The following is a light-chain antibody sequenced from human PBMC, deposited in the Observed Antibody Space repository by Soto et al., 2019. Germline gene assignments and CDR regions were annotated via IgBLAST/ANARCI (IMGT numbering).Light chain of an antibody. CDR2: AAS. V-gene: IGKV1-39*01. Sequence: DIQMTQSPSSLSASVGDRVIFTCRASQRINNYLNWYQQKPGKAPKLLIYAASSLQSGVPSRFSGSGSGTDFTLTISSLEPEDFAVYYCQQRSDWPLTFGGGTKVDIK. J-gene: IGKJ4*01. CDR1: QRINNY. CDR3: QQRSDWPLT.